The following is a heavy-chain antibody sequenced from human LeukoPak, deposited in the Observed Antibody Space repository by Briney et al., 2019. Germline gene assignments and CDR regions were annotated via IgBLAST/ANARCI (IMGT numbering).Heavy chain of an antibody. CDR3: ATCRDEFGDYGFTS. CDR2: TYDSGSA. CDR1: GDSINNNY. V-gene: IGHV4-59*01. J-gene: IGHJ5*02. Sequence: SESLSLTCTVSGDSINNNYWSCIPQPPGRALEWIGYTYDSGSATVNPSLKSRVTISVDTSKNLFSLKLTSVTAADTAVYYCATCRDEFGDYGFTSWGQGTLVTVSS. D-gene: IGHD4-17*01.